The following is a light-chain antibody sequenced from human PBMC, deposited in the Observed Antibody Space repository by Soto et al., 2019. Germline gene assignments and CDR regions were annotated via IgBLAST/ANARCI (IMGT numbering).Light chain of an antibody. Sequence: DIPMTQSPSTLSASVGDRVTITCRARQSISNWLAWYQLKPGKAPKLLIYDASSLESGVPSRFSGSGSGTEFTLTISSLQPDDFVAYYCQQYNTYPWTFGQGTRVEIK. CDR1: QSISNW. V-gene: IGKV1-5*01. J-gene: IGKJ1*01. CDR2: DAS. CDR3: QQYNTYPWT.